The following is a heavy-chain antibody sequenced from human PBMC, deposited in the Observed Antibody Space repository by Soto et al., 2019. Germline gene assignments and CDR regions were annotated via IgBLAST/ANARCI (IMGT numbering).Heavy chain of an antibody. D-gene: IGHD3-16*02. CDR3: ASYDYIWGSYLVY. J-gene: IGHJ4*02. Sequence: GGSLRLSCAASGFTFSDYYMSWIRQAPGKGLEWVSYISSSGSTIYYADSVKGRFTISRDNAKNSLYLQMNSLSAEDTAVYYCASYDYIWGSYLVYWGQGTLVTVSS. V-gene: IGHV3-11*01. CDR1: GFTFSDYY. CDR2: ISSSGSTI.